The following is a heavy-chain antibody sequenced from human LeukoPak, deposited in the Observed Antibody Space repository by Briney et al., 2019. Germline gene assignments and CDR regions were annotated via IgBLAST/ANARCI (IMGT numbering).Heavy chain of an antibody. J-gene: IGHJ5*02. D-gene: IGHD6-19*01. CDR3: ARKTSRLGSGGWFDP. CDR1: GYTFTGYY. CDR2: INPNSGGT. V-gene: IGHV1-2*02. Sequence: ASVKASCKASGYTFTGYYMHWVRQAPGQGLEWMGWINPNSGGTNYAQKFQGRVTMTRDTSISTAYMELSRLRSDDTAVYYCARKTSRLGSGGWFDPWGQGTLVTVSS.